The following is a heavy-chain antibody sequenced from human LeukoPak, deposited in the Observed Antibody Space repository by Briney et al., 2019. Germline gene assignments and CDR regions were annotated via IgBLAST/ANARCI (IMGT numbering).Heavy chain of an antibody. Sequence: PGASLRLSCAASGFTFSNYAMSWVRQAPGKRLEWVSAIVGSGGSTYYADSVKGRFSISRDNSKNTLFLQMNSLRVEDTALYYCSKWGDYDVLTGYYDSDFWGQGTLVTVSS. CDR3: SKWGDYDVLTGYYDSDF. V-gene: IGHV3-23*01. D-gene: IGHD3-9*01. CDR1: GFTFSNYA. J-gene: IGHJ4*02. CDR2: IVGSGGST.